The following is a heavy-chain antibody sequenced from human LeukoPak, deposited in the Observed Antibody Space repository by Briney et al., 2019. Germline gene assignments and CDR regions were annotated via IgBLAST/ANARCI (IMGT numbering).Heavy chain of an antibody. D-gene: IGHD6-13*01. CDR3: ARGVYIAAAQYGY. V-gene: IGHV4-59*01. CDR1: GGSISSDY. J-gene: IGHJ4*02. CDR2: IYYSGST. Sequence: SETLSLTCTVSGGSISSDYWSWIRQPPGKGLEWIGNIYYSGSTNYNPSLKSRVTISVDTSKNQFSLKLSSVTAADTAVYYCARGVYIAAAQYGYWGQGTLVTVSS.